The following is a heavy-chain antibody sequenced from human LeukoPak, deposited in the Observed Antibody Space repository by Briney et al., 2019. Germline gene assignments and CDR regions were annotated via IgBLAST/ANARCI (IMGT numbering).Heavy chain of an antibody. D-gene: IGHD2-21*02. CDR3: ARGLTATYCGGDCGFDY. Sequence: PSETLSLTCTVSGGSISSGDYYWSWIRQPPGKGLEWIGYIYYSGSTYYNPSLKSRVTISVDTSKNQFSLKPSSVTAADTAVYYCARGLTATYCGGDCGFDYWGQGTLVTVSS. CDR2: IYYSGST. J-gene: IGHJ4*02. CDR1: GGSISSGDYY. V-gene: IGHV4-30-4*01.